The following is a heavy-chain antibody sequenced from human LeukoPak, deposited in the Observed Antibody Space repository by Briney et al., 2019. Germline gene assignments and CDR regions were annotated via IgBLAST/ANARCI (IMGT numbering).Heavy chain of an antibody. Sequence: WASVKVSCKASGYTFTSYYMHWVRQAPGQGLEWMGVVIPGGGGTSYAQQFQGRVTMTRDMSTSTVYMELSSLRSEDTATYYCARGFTRIYYFDYWGQGTLITVSS. CDR2: VIPGGGGT. J-gene: IGHJ4*02. CDR1: GYTFTSYY. V-gene: IGHV1-46*01. D-gene: IGHD1-1*01. CDR3: ARGFTRIYYFDY.